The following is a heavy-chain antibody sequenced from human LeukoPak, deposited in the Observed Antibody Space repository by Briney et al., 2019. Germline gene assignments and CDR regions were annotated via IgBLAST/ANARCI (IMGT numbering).Heavy chain of an antibody. CDR1: GYTFTSYD. D-gene: IGHD2-2*01. J-gene: IGHJ4*02. CDR2: MNPNSGNT. Sequence: ASVKVSCKASGYTFTSYDINWVRQATGQGLEWMGRMNPNSGNTGYAQKFQGRVTITRNTSISTAYMELSSLRSEDTAVYYCAVDICPDIVVVPAAMRFDYWGQGTLVTVSS. CDR3: AVDICPDIVVVPAAMRFDY. V-gene: IGHV1-8*03.